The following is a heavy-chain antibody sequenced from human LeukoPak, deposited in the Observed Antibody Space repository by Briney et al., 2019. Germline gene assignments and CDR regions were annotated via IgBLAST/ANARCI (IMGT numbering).Heavy chain of an antibody. CDR3: TRGSSGRRDN. Sequence: GASSKVSCKASGDTFTSCDMNWGLHATGQGREWMGWMNPNSGNTGYGQSFQGRITMTRDISIGTAYMELSNLTSEDTAIYYCTRGSSGRRDNWGQGTLVTVSA. CDR1: GDTFTSCD. V-gene: IGHV1-8*01. J-gene: IGHJ4*02. CDR2: MNPNSGNT. D-gene: IGHD6-19*01.